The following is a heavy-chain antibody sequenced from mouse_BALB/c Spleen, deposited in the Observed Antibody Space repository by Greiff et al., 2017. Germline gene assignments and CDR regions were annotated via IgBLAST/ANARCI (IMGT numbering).Heavy chain of an antibody. V-gene: IGHV5-4*02. Sequence: EVQLVESGGGLVQPGGSRKLSCAASGFTFSDYYMYWVRQTPEKRLEWVATISDGGSYTYYPDSVKGRCTISRDNAKNNLYLQMSSLKSEDTAMYYCARSGSPYWGQGTLVTVSA. CDR1: GFTFSDYY. CDR3: ARSGSPY. CDR2: ISDGGSYT. D-gene: IGHD3-1*01. J-gene: IGHJ3*01.